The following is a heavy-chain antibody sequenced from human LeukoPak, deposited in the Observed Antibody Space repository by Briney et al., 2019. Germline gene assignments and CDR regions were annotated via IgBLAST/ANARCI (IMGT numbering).Heavy chain of an antibody. Sequence: GGSLRLSCAASGFTFDDYGMSWVRQAPGKGLEWVSGINWNGGSTGYADSVEGRFTISRDNAKNSLYLQMNSLRAEDTAVYYCARDQYYYGSGILDYWGQGTLVTVSS. CDR3: ARDQYYYGSGILDY. CDR2: INWNGGST. CDR1: GFTFDDYG. J-gene: IGHJ4*02. D-gene: IGHD3-10*01. V-gene: IGHV3-20*04.